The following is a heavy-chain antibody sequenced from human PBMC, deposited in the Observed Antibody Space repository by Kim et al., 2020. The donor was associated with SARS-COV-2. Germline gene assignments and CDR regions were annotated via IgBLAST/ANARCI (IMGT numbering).Heavy chain of an antibody. D-gene: IGHD4-17*01. CDR2: IYYSGST. J-gene: IGHJ3*02. CDR1: GGSISSSSYY. V-gene: IGHV4-39*07. Sequence: SETLSLTCTVSGGSISSSSYYWGWIRQPPGKGLEWIGSIYYSGSTYYNPSLKSRVTISVDTSKNQFSLKLSSVTAADTAVYYCAREEVSTVLPATDAFDIWGQGTMVTVSS. CDR3: AREEVSTVLPATDAFDI.